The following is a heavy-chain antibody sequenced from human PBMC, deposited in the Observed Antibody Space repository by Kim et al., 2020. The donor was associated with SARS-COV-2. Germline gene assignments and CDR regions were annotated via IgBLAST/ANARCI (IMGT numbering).Heavy chain of an antibody. CDR2: IYYSGST. J-gene: IGHJ4*02. Sequence: SETLSLTCTVSGGSISSYYWSWIRQPPGKGLEWIGYIYYSGSTNYNPSLKSRVTISVDTSKNQFSLKLSSVTAADTAVYYCARDLGGGSGWYRYWGQGTLVTVSS. CDR1: GGSISSYY. V-gene: IGHV4-59*01. CDR3: ARDLGGGSGWYRY. D-gene: IGHD6-19*01.